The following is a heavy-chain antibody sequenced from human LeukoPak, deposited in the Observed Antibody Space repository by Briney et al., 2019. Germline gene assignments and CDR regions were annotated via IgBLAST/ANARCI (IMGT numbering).Heavy chain of an antibody. CDR1: GGSFSGYY. D-gene: IGHD2-2*01. V-gene: IGHV4-34*01. CDR2: INHSGST. CDR3: ARGREHCSSSTSCYATVFDI. Sequence: SETLSLTCAVYGGSFSGYYWSWIRQPPGKGLEWIGEINHSGSTNYNPFLKSRVTISVDTSKNQFSLKLSSVTAADTAVYYCARGREHCSSSTSCYATVFDIWGQGTMVTVSS. J-gene: IGHJ3*02.